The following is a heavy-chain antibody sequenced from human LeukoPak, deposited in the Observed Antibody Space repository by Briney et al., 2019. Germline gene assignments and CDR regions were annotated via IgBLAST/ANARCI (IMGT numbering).Heavy chain of an antibody. CDR3: ASIVDTAMATID. V-gene: IGHV1-2*02. Sequence: ASVKVSCKASAYTFTDYYIHWVRQAPGQGLEWMGWINPNSGGTNYAQKFQGRVTMTRDTSISTAYMELSRLRSDDTAVYYCASIVDTAMATIDWGQGTLVTVSS. CDR2: INPNSGGT. D-gene: IGHD5-18*01. CDR1: AYTFTDYY. J-gene: IGHJ4*02.